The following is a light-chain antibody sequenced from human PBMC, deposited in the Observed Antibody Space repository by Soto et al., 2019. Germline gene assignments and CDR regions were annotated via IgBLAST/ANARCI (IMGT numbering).Light chain of an antibody. CDR3: QQYGRSLRT. Sequence: EIVLTQSPGTLSLSPGERATLSCRASQSVSSSYLAWYQQKPGQAPRLLIYGASSRATGIPDRFSGSGSGTDFTLTLSRLDPEDSAVYYCQQYGRSLRTFGQGTKVDIK. CDR2: GAS. J-gene: IGKJ1*01. CDR1: QSVSSSY. V-gene: IGKV3-20*01.